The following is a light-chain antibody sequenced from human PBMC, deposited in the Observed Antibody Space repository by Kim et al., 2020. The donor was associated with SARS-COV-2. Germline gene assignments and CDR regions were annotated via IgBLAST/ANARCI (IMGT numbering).Light chain of an antibody. V-gene: IGKV2-28*01. Sequence: DIVMTQSPLSLPVTPGEPASISCRSSQSLLHSNGYNYLDWYLQKPGQSPQLLIYLGSNRASGAPDRFSGSGSGTDFTLKISRVEAEDVGVYYCMQALQTPLTFGQGTKLEI. J-gene: IGKJ2*01. CDR2: LGS. CDR3: MQALQTPLT. CDR1: QSLLHSNGYNY.